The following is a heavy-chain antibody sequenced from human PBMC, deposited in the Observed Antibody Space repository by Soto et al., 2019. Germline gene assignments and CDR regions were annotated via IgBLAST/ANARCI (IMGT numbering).Heavy chain of an antibody. CDR2: MNPNSGNT. Sequence: ASVKVSCKASGYTFTSYDINWVRQATGQGLEWMGWMNPNSGNTGYAQKFQGRVTMTRNTSISTAYMELSSLRSEDTAVYYCARFLEWLIKYYYYYYGMDVWGQGTTVTVSS. CDR3: ARFLEWLIKYYYYYYGMDV. V-gene: IGHV1-8*01. CDR1: GYTFTSYD. J-gene: IGHJ6*02. D-gene: IGHD3-3*01.